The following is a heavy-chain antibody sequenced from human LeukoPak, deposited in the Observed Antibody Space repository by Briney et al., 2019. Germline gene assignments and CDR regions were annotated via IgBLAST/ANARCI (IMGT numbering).Heavy chain of an antibody. J-gene: IGHJ4*02. V-gene: IGHV4-59*11. Sequence: PSETLSLTCTVSGGSISSHYWSWIRQPPGKGLEWIGYIYYSGSTNYNPSLKSRVTISVDTSKNQFSLKLSSVTAADTAVYYCARGVAVAGFFDYWGQGTLVTVSS. CDR3: ARGVAVAGFFDY. CDR2: IYYSGST. D-gene: IGHD6-19*01. CDR1: GGSISSHY.